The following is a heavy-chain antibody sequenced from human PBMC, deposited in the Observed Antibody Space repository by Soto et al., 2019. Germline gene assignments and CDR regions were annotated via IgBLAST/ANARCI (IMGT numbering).Heavy chain of an antibody. J-gene: IGHJ5*02. D-gene: IGHD2-2*01. Sequence: ESLRISCAASGFTFSSYAMSWVRQAPGKGLEWVSAISGSGGSTYYADSVKGRFTISRDNSKNTLYLQMNSLRAEDTAVYYCAKDSAIVVVPAAIRFDPWGQGT. CDR3: AKDSAIVVVPAAIRFDP. CDR2: ISGSGGST. CDR1: GFTFSSYA. V-gene: IGHV3-23*01.